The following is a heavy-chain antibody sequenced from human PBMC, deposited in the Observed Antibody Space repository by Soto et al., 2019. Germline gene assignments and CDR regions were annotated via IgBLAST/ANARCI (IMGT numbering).Heavy chain of an antibody. CDR2: INHSGST. D-gene: IGHD3-3*01. V-gene: IGHV4-34*01. CDR3: ARVSGITIFGVVIPRGMDV. Sequence: SETLSLTCAVYGGSFSGYYWSWIRQPPGKGLEWIGEINHSGSTNYNPSLKSRVTMSVDTSKNQFSLKLSSVTAADTAVYYCARVSGITIFGVVIPRGMDVWGQGTTVTVSS. CDR1: GGSFSGYY. J-gene: IGHJ6*02.